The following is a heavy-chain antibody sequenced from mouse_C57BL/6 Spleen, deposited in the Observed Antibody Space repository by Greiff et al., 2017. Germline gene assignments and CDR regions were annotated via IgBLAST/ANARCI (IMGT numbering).Heavy chain of an antibody. CDR2: IDPNSGGT. CDR3: ARGGIYYYGSRDYYAMDY. CDR1: GYTFTSYW. V-gene: IGHV1-72*01. D-gene: IGHD1-1*01. Sequence: QVQLQQSGAELVKPGASVKLSCTASGYTFTSYWMHWVKQRPGRGLEWIGRIDPNSGGTKYNAKFKSKATLTVDKPSSTAYMQLSRLTSEDSAVYYCARGGIYYYGSRDYYAMDYGGQGTSVTFSS. J-gene: IGHJ4*01.